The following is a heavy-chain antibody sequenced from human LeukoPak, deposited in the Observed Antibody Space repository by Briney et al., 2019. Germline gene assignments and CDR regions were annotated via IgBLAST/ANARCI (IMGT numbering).Heavy chain of an antibody. CDR2: IYYSGST. CDR1: GGSISSSSYY. CDR3: ARLFPLWFGELLSTEYFQH. V-gene: IGHV4-39*01. J-gene: IGHJ1*01. D-gene: IGHD3-10*01. Sequence: SETLSLTCTVSGGSISSSSYYWGWIRHPPGKGLEWIGSIYYSGSTYYNPSPKSRVTISVETSKNQFSLKLNSVTAADTAVYYCARLFPLWFGELLSTEYFQHWGQGTLVTVSS.